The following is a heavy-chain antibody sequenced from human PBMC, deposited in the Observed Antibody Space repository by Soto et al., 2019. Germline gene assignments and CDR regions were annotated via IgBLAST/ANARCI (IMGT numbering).Heavy chain of an antibody. J-gene: IGHJ6*02. CDR2: IYYSGNT. CDR1: GGSISSYY. CDR3: ARAAVSHERYHYGMDD. D-gene: IGHD1-1*01. V-gene: IGHV4-59*01. Sequence: PSETLSLTCTVSGGSISSYYWSWIRQSPGKGLEWIGCIYYSGNTNYNPSLKSRVTISVNTSKNQFSLRLTSVTAADTAVYYCARAAVSHERYHYGMDDWGQGTSVTVSS.